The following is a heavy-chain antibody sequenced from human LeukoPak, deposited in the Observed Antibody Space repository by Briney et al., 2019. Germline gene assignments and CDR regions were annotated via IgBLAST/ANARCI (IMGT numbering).Heavy chain of an antibody. CDR2: VNHSGTT. Sequence: SETLSLTCAVYGGSFSGYYWSWIRQPPGKGLEWIGEVNHSGTTNYNPSLMSRVTISVDRSKNQFSLKLNSVTAADTAVYYCARGVITPWFDYWGQGTLVTVSS. CDR1: GGSFSGYY. V-gene: IGHV4-34*01. J-gene: IGHJ4*02. CDR3: ARGVITPWFDY.